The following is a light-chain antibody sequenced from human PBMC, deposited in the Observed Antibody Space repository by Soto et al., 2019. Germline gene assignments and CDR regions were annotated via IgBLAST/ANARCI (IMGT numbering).Light chain of an antibody. CDR1: QSISSW. CDR2: NAS. CDR3: QQYNSFPT. Sequence: DIQMTQSPSTLSASVGDRVTITCRASQSISSWLAWYQQKPGKAPTLLIYNASSLESGVTSRFSGSGSGTEFTLTIRSLQPDDFATYYCQQYNSFPTFGQGTKVEIK. V-gene: IGKV1-5*03. J-gene: IGKJ1*01.